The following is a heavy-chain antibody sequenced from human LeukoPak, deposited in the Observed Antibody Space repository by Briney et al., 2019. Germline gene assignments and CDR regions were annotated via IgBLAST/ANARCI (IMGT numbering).Heavy chain of an antibody. V-gene: IGHV1-69*06. CDR2: IIPIFGTA. CDR3: ARVGGYSYGPSAGAEYFQH. D-gene: IGHD5-18*01. Sequence: GSSVKVSCKASGGTFSSYAISWVRQAPGQGLEWMGGIIPIFGTANYAQKFQGRVTITADKSTSTAYMELSSLRSEDTAVYYCARVGGYSYGPSAGAEYFQHWGQGTLVTVSS. J-gene: IGHJ1*01. CDR1: GGTFSSYA.